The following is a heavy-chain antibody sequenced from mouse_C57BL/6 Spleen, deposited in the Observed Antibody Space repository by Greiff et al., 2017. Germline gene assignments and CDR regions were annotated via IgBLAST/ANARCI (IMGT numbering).Heavy chain of an antibody. CDR2: IDPETGGT. V-gene: IGHV1-15*01. CDR3: TPIYYYGSSDLDY. D-gene: IGHD1-1*01. CDR1: GYTFTDYE. Sequence: VQLQQSGAELVRPGASVTLSCKASGYTFTDYEMHWVKQTPVHGLEWIGAIDPETGGTAYNQKFKGKAILTADKSSSTAYMELRSLTSEDSAVYYCTPIYYYGSSDLDYWGQGTTLTVSS. J-gene: IGHJ2*01.